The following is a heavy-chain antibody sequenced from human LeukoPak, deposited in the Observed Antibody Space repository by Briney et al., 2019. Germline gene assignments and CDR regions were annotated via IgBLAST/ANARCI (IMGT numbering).Heavy chain of an antibody. V-gene: IGHV3-30*03. Sequence: GGSLRLSCATSGFTFSNYGMHWVRQPPGNGLEWVSVISNDGTNTYQADSVKGRFTISRDNFKNTLYLQINSLRTEDTAIYYCARALDATITPRPGGANFDYWGQGTLVTVSS. J-gene: IGHJ4*02. CDR3: ARALDATITPRPGGANFDY. CDR2: ISNDGTNT. D-gene: IGHD6-6*01. CDR1: GFTFSNYG.